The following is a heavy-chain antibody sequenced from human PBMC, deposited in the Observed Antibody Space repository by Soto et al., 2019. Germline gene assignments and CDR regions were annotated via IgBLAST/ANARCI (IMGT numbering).Heavy chain of an antibody. V-gene: IGHV3-23*01. D-gene: IGHD1-26*01. J-gene: IGHJ4*02. CDR2: ISGSGGST. Sequence: EVQLLESGGGLVQPGGSLRLSCAASGFTFSSYVMSWVRQAPGKGLEWVSAISGSGGSTYYADSVKGRFTISRDNSKNTLYLQMNSLRAEDTAVYYCAKSRYSGSSRDVDYWGQGTLVTVSS. CDR3: AKSRYSGSSRDVDY. CDR1: GFTFSSYV.